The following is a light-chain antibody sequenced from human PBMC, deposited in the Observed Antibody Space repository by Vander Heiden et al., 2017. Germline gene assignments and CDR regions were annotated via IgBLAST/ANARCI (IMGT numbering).Light chain of an antibody. CDR1: QPINYY. CDR2: KAS. V-gene: IGKV1-5*03. Sequence: DIQITQSPSTLSASVGDRVAITCRASQPINYYLAWYQQKPGKAPKVLIYKASSLESGLPSRFSGSGSGTEFTLTINSLQPDDFATYYCQQFHSFPVTFGQGTKVEIK. J-gene: IGKJ1*01. CDR3: QQFHSFPVT.